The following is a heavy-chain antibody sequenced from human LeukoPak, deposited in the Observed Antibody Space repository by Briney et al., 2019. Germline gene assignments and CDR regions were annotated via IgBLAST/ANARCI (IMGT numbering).Heavy chain of an antibody. CDR1: GYTFTDYY. CDR2: IDPNNGAT. CDR3: ARGRTPAGGRVLDGY. J-gene: IGHJ4*02. D-gene: IGHD6-13*01. V-gene: IGHV1-2*02. Sequence: ASVKVSCKASGYTFTDYYMNWVRQAPGQGLEWIGCIDPNNGATDYAQKSQGRVTMTRDTSIGTAYMELSSLTSDDTAIYYCARGRTPAGGRVLDGYWGQGTLVTVSS.